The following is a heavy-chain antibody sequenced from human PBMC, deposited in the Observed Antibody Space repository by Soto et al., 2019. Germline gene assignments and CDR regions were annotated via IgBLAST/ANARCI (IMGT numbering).Heavy chain of an antibody. J-gene: IGHJ4*02. V-gene: IGHV3-7*05. CDR1: GLTLGDYW. CDR3: AGGPGWESKL. D-gene: IGHD6-19*01. CDR2: IKKDGSEK. Sequence: EVQLVESGGGLVQPGGSLRLSCAASGLTLGDYWMNWVRQAPGKGLEWVANIKKDGSEKNYVDAVKGRFTISRDNAKNSLFLQMSSLRAEDTAVYYCAGGPGWESKLWGPGTHVTVSS.